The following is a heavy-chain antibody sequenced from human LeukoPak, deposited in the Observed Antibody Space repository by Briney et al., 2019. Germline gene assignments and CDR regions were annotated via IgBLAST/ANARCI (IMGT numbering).Heavy chain of an antibody. J-gene: IGHJ4*02. CDR3: ARDLRGIGNY. D-gene: IGHD4-17*01. V-gene: IGHV3-48*02. CDR1: GFTFSAYN. CDR2: ISSSSSII. Sequence: GGSLRLSCEASGFTFSAYNMNWVRQAPGKGLEGVSYISSSSSIIYYADSVKGRFTISRDNAKNSLYLQMNSLRDEDTAVYYCARDLRGIGNYWGQGTLVTVSS.